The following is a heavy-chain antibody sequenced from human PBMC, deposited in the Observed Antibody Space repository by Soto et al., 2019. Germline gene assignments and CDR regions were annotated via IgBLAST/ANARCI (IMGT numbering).Heavy chain of an antibody. V-gene: IGHV3-30-3*01. CDR3: AREGQQQLVTPDACDI. CDR1: GFTFSSYA. D-gene: IGHD6-13*01. CDR2: ISYDGSNK. J-gene: IGHJ3*02. Sequence: GGSLRLSCAASGFTFSSYAMHWVRQAPGKGLEWVAVISYDGSNKYYADSVKGRFTISRDNSKNTLYLQMNSLRAEDTAVYYCAREGQQQLVTPDACDIWGQGTMVTVSS.